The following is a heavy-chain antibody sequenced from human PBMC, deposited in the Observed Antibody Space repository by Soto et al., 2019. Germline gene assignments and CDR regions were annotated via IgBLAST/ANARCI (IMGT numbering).Heavy chain of an antibody. V-gene: IGHV1-2*04. D-gene: IGHD2-2*02. J-gene: IGHJ3*01. Sequence: GASVKVSCKASGYTFTGYYMHWVRQAPGQGLEWMGWINPNSGGTNYAQKFQGWVTMTRGTAISTAYMELSRLRSDDTAVYYCVKAISARYNSAKAFDLWGQGTMVTVSS. CDR2: INPNSGGT. CDR1: GYTFTGYY. CDR3: VKAISARYNSAKAFDL.